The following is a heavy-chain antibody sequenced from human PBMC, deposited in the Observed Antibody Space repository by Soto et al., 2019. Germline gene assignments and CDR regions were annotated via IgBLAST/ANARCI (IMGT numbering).Heavy chain of an antibody. Sequence: GRCMRLSWVVSAVTLSNSGMQWVRLAPGKGLEWVAMISAVGNSEDYAASVKGRFTVSRENDKNTLYLHMDSMRVEDTAIYYCAEDVDYGGNPWGHWGQGALVTVSS. D-gene: IGHD4-17*01. CDR1: AVTLSNSG. CDR3: AEDVDYGGNPWGH. V-gene: IGHV3-30*18. CDR2: ISAVGNSE. J-gene: IGHJ4*02.